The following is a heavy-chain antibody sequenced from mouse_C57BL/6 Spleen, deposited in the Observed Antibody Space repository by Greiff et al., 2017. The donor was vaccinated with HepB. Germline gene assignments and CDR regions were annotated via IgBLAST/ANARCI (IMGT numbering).Heavy chain of an antibody. CDR2: INPNNGGT. V-gene: IGHV1-26*01. Sequence: EVQLQQSGPELVKPGASVKISCKASGYTFTDYYMNWVKQSHGKSLEWIGDINPNNGGTSYNQKFKGKATLTVDKSSSTAYMELRSLTSEDSAVYYCASRLYYDYDGWFAYWGQGTLVTVSA. J-gene: IGHJ3*01. CDR1: GYTFTDYY. CDR3: ASRLYYDYDGWFAY. D-gene: IGHD2-4*01.